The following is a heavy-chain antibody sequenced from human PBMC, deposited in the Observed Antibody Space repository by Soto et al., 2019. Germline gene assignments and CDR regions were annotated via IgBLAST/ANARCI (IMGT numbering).Heavy chain of an antibody. V-gene: IGHV1-69*13. CDR2: IIPIFGTA. D-gene: IGHD3-10*01. CDR3: ACTFGELFLKDSSCSGIDA. Sequence: SVKVSCKASGGTFSSYAISWVRQAPGQGLEWMGGIIPIFGTANYAQKFQGRVTITADESTSTAYMELSSLRSEDTAVYYCACTFGELFLKDSSCSGIDAWGQRDTVTVSS. CDR1: GGTFSSYA. J-gene: IGHJ6*02.